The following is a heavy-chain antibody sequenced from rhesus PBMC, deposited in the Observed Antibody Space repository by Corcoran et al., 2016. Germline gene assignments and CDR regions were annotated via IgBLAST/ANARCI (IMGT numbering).Heavy chain of an antibody. Sequence: QLQLQESGPGLVKPSETLSLTCAVSGGSISSNYWSWIRQPPGKGLEWIGRISGSGGNTDYNPSLKSRVTISTDTAKNQFSLKLSSVTAADTAVFDCARRRGSWNYFDYWGQGVLVTVSS. CDR2: ISGSGGNT. CDR3: ARRRGSWNYFDY. CDR1: GGSISSNY. J-gene: IGHJ4*01. D-gene: IGHD6-25*01. V-gene: IGHV4-173*01.